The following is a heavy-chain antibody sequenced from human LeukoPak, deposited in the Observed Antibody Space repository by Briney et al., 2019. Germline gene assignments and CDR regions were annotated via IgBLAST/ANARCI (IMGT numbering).Heavy chain of an antibody. Sequence: ASVKVSCKASGYTFTDYYAHWVRQAPGQGLEWMGWINPKSGDTNYAQKLQGRVTMTTDTSTSTAYMELRSLRSDDTAVYYCARDMYYDSSGYYYLAPFDYWGQGTLVTVSS. CDR3: ARDMYYDSSGYYYLAPFDY. V-gene: IGHV1-2*02. D-gene: IGHD3-22*01. CDR2: INPKSGDT. J-gene: IGHJ4*02. CDR1: GYTFTDYY.